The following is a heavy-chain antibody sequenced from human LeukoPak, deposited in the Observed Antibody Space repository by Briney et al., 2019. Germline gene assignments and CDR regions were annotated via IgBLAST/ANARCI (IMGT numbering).Heavy chain of an antibody. J-gene: IGHJ4*02. V-gene: IGHV3-64D*06. CDR3: VKDLTAMDDY. Sequence: NPGGSLRLSCAASGFTFSRNALHWVRQAPGKGLEYVSGISSDGGSTYYADSVRGRFTISRDNSKNTLYLQMSSLRHEDTAEYYCVKDLTAMDDYWGQGTLVTVSS. CDR2: ISSDGGST. D-gene: IGHD5-18*01. CDR1: GFTFSRNA.